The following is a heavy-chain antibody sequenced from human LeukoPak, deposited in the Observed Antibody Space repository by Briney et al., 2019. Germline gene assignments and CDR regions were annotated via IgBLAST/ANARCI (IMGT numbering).Heavy chain of an antibody. CDR1: GFTFSSYS. CDR3: ARVLGATLRYFDY. Sequence: GGSLRLSCAASGFTFSSYSMNWVRQAPGKGLEWVSYISSSSSTIYYADSVKGRFTISRDNAKNSLYLQMNSLRAEDTAVYYCARVLGATLRYFDYWGQGALVTVSS. CDR2: ISSSSSTI. D-gene: IGHD1-26*01. V-gene: IGHV3-48*01. J-gene: IGHJ4*02.